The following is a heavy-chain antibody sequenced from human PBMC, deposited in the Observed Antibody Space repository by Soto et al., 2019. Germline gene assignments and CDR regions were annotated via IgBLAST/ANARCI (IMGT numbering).Heavy chain of an antibody. CDR1: GFTFSSYG. CDR3: AKSSWYKSYYFDY. V-gene: IGHV3-30*18. J-gene: IGHJ4*02. CDR2: ISYDGSNK. Sequence: GGSLRLSCAASGFTFSSYGMHWVRQAPGKGLEWVAVISYDGSNKYYADSVKGRFTISRDNSKNTLYLQMNSLRAEDTAVYYCAKSSWYKSYYFDYWGQGTLVTVSS. D-gene: IGHD6-13*01.